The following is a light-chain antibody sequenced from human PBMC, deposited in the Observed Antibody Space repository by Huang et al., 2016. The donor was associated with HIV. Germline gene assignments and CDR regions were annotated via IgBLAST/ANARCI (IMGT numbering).Light chain of an antibody. Sequence: IQMTQSPTSLSASVGDRVFISCRTSQSVGTYLNWYQQKPGKAPKLLISSASTLHNGVPSRFIGGGSGTVFTLTIRGLQFDDFATYFCQQSYGALSSFGPGTRL. CDR1: QSVGTY. CDR3: QQSYGALSS. CDR2: SAS. J-gene: IGKJ5*01. V-gene: IGKV1-39*01.